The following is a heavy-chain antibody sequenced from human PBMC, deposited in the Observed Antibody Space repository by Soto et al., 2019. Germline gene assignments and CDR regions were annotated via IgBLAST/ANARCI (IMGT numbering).Heavy chain of an antibody. V-gene: IGHV4-31*03. D-gene: IGHD5-12*01. CDR1: GGSLSSAGYA. CDR2: IYNSGTT. Sequence: QVQLQESGPGLVKPSQTLSLTCTVSGGSLSSAGYAWSWIRQPPGKGLEWIGFIYNSGTTYHNSSLGSRVTMSVDTSKNQFSLKLSSVTVADTAVYFCARDLRARGTSYSDYEKGAFDLWGQGTMVTVSS. CDR3: ARDLRARGTSYSDYEKGAFDL. J-gene: IGHJ3*01.